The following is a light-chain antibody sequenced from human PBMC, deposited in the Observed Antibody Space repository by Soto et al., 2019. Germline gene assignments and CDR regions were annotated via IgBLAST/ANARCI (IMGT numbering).Light chain of an antibody. CDR3: QSYDSSLSVSEV. CDR2: GNS. Sequence: QSVLTQPPSVSGAPGQRVTISCTGSSSNIGACHDVHWYHQLPGTARKLLIYGNSNRPSGVPDRFSGSKSGTSASLAITGLQAEDEADYYCQSYDSSLSVSEVFGTGTKVTVL. V-gene: IGLV1-40*01. J-gene: IGLJ1*01. CDR1: SSNIGACHD.